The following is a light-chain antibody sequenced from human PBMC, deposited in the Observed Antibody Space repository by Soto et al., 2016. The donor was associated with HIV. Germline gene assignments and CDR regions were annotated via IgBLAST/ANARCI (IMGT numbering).Light chain of an antibody. CDR3: QVWDSSSDHPGV. CDR1: NVGSKR. V-gene: IGLV3-21*03. CDR2: GDN. J-gene: IGLJ2*01. Sequence: SYELTQAPSVSAAPGTTARITCGGNNVGSKRVHWYQQKPGQAPVVVVYGDNDRPSGIPERFSGSNSGNTATLTISRVEAGDEAGYYCQVWDSSSDHPGVFGGGTKLTVL.